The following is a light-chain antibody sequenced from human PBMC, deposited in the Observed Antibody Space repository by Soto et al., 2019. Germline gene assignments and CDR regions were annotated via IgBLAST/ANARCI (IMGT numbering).Light chain of an antibody. V-gene: IGKV3-20*01. Sequence: EIVLTQSPGTLSLSPGERATLPCRASQSVSNNYLAWYQRKPGKAPRLLIYGASNRATGIPDRLSGSGSGTVFTLTIRRLEPEDFAVYYCQQYGSSGTFGQGTKVDIK. CDR3: QQYGSSGT. CDR1: QSVSNNY. J-gene: IGKJ1*01. CDR2: GAS.